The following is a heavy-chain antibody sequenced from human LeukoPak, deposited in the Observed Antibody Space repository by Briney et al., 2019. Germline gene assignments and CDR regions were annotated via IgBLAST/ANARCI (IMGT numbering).Heavy chain of an antibody. CDR1: GGSFSGYY. V-gene: IGHV4-34*01. D-gene: IGHD5-18*01. J-gene: IGHJ6*02. CDR3: ASYVDTARAGRGIDV. Sequence: SETLSLTCAVYGGSFSGYYWSWIRQPPGKGLEWIGEINHSGSTNYNPSLKSRVTISVDTSKNQFSLKLSSVTAADTAVYYCASYVDTARAGRGIDVWGRGTTVTVSS. CDR2: INHSGST.